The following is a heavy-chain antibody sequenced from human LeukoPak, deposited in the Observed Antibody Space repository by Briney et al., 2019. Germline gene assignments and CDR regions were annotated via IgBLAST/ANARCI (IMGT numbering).Heavy chain of an antibody. CDR3: GRGGANPTDWYFDL. J-gene: IGHJ2*01. Sequence: ASVKVSCKASGYTFTGYYMHWVRQAPGQGLEWMGRINPNSGGTNYAQKFQGWVTMTRDTSISTAYMELSRLRSDDTAVYYCGRGGANPTDWYFDLWGRGTLVTVSS. CDR1: GYTFTGYY. D-gene: IGHD3-10*01. V-gene: IGHV1-2*04. CDR2: INPNSGGT.